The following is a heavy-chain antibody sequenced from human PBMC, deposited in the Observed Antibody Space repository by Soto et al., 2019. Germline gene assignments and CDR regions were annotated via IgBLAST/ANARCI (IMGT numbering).Heavy chain of an antibody. V-gene: IGHV4-34*01. Sequence: SETLSLTCAVYGGSFSGYYWSWIRQPPGKGLEWIGEINHSGSTNCNPSLKSRVTISVDTSKNQFSLKLSSVTAADTAVYYCARADFADGDYYPSYYYYYYMDFWGKGTTVNVAS. D-gene: IGHD4-17*01. CDR1: GGSFSGYY. CDR2: INHSGST. J-gene: IGHJ6*03. CDR3: ARADFADGDYYPSYYYYYYMDF.